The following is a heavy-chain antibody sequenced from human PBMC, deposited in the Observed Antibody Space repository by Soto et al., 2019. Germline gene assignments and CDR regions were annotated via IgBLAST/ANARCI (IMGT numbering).Heavy chain of an antibody. D-gene: IGHD3-10*01. Sequence: PSETLSLTCVVSGGTLSDHCWRWIRKPTGMALEWIGEINHLGSINYNPSLKSRVTMSVDTSKNQFSLTLNSVTASDTAMYYCARQKVRGVLTYYYYMDVWGKGTTVTVSS. CDR3: ARQKVRGVLTYYYYMDV. J-gene: IGHJ6*03. V-gene: IGHV4-34*01. CDR2: INHLGSI. CDR1: GGTLSDHC.